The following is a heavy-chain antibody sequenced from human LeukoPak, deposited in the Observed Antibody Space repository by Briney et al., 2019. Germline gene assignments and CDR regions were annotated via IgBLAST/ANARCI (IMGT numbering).Heavy chain of an antibody. J-gene: IGHJ4*02. D-gene: IGHD3-22*01. CDR2: IKEDGSEK. Sequence: GGSLGLSCAASGFTFTDYRMHWVRQVPGKGLVWVANIKEDGSEKYYVDSVKGRFTISRDNAKNSLYLQMNSLRAEDTAVYYCARLDYGSSGYYVHWGQGTLVTVSS. CDR1: GFTFTDYR. V-gene: IGHV3-7*01. CDR3: ARLDYGSSGYYVH.